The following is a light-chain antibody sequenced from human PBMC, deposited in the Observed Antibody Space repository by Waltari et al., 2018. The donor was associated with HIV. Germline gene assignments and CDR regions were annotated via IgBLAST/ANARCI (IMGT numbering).Light chain of an antibody. CDR3: QSYDSSLRGYV. V-gene: IGLV1-40*01. J-gene: IGLJ1*01. CDR2: GNS. Sequence: QSVLTQPPSVSGAPGQRVTISCTGSSSNIGANYDVHWDQQLPGTAPKLLFYGNSNRPSGVPDRFSGSKSGTSASRAITGLQAADEAHYYCQSYDSSLRGYVFGTGTKVTVL. CDR1: SSNIGANYD.